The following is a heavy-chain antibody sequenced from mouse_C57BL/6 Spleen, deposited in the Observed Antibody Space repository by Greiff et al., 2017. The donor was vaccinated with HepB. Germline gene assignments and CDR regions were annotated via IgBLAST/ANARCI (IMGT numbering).Heavy chain of an antibody. CDR2: INPGSGGT. CDR3: AREKGYSNYEFAY. D-gene: IGHD2-5*01. V-gene: IGHV1-54*01. CDR1: GYAFTNYL. Sequence: LVESGAELVRPGTSVKVSCKASGYAFTNYLIEWVKQRPGQGLEWIGEINPGSGGTNYNEKFKGKATLTADKSSSTAYMQLSSLTSEDSAVYFCAREKGYSNYEFAYWGQGTPVTVSA. J-gene: IGHJ3*01.